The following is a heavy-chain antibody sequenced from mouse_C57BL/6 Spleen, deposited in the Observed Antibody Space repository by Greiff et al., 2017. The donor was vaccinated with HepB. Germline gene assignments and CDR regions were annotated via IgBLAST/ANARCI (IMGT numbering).Heavy chain of an antibody. CDR1: GYSFTDYN. J-gene: IGHJ1*03. V-gene: IGHV1-39*01. D-gene: IGHD1-1*01. CDR3: ARGDYYGSHWYFDV. Sequence: EVQLQQSGPELVKPGASVKISCKASGYSFTDYNMNWVKQSNGKSLEWIGVINPNYGTTSYNQKFKGKATLTVDQSSSTAYMQLNSLTSEDSAVYYWARGDYYGSHWYFDVWGTGTTVTVSS. CDR2: INPNYGTT.